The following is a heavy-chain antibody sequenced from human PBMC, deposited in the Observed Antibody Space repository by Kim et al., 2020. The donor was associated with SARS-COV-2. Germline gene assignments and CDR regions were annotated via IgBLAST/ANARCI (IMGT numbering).Heavy chain of an antibody. V-gene: IGHV3-23*01. J-gene: IGHJ4*02. D-gene: IGHD3-10*01. Sequence: GRFTISRDNSKNTLYLQMNSLRAEDTAVYYCAKSESYYYGSGTQGYFDYWGQGTLVTVSS. CDR3: AKSESYYYGSGTQGYFDY.